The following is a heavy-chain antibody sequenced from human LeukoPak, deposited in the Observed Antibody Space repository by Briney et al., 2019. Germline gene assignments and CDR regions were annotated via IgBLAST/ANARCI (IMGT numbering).Heavy chain of an antibody. CDR1: GGTFSSYA. CDR2: IIPIFGTA. Sequence: ASVKVSCKASGGTFSSYAISWVRQAPGQGLEWMGGIIPIFGTANYAQKFQGRVTITTDESTSTAYMELSSLRSEDTAVYYCARADYDFWSGQGDYYYYMDVWGKGTTVAVSS. J-gene: IGHJ6*03. V-gene: IGHV1-69*05. CDR3: ARADYDFWSGQGDYYYYMDV. D-gene: IGHD3-3*01.